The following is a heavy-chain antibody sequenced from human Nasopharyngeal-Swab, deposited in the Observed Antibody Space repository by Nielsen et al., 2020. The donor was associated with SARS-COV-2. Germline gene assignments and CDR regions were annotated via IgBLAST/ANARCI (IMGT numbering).Heavy chain of an antibody. CDR2: IKQDGSEK. CDR3: ARGQVVPAAIRYNWFDP. V-gene: IGHV3-7*01. Sequence: GGSLRLSFAASGFTFSSYWMSWVRQAPGKGLEWVANIKQDGSEKYYVDSVKGRFTISRDNAKNSLYLQMNSLRAEDTAVYYCARGQVVPAAIRYNWFDPWGQGTLVTVSS. J-gene: IGHJ5*02. CDR1: GFTFSSYW. D-gene: IGHD2-2*01.